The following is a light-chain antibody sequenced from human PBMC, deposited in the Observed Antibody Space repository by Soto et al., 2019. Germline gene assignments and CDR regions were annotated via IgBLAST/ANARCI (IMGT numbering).Light chain of an antibody. CDR1: KLGDKY. J-gene: IGLJ2*01. CDR3: QAWDSSTVV. Sequence: SYELTQPPSVSVSPGQTASITCSGDKLGDKYVSWYQQKPGQSPVLVIYQDRTRPSGIPERFSGSNSGNTATLTISGTQAMDEADYYCQAWDSSTVVFGGGTKVTVL. V-gene: IGLV3-1*01. CDR2: QDR.